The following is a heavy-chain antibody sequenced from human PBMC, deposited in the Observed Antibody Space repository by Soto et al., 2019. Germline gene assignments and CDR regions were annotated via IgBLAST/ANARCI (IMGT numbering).Heavy chain of an antibody. D-gene: IGHD1-1*01. J-gene: IGHJ4*02. CDR3: ARDLASATGTFDY. V-gene: IGHV3-21*02. CDR2: ISSSSNNM. CDR1: GFTFSGYS. Sequence: EVQLVESGGGLVKPGGSLRLSCAGSGFTFSGYSMNWVRQAPGKGLEWVSSISSSSNNMYYADSVKGRFTMSRDNAKNSLYLQMNSLRVNDTAVYYCARDLASATGTFDYWGQGTLVTVSS.